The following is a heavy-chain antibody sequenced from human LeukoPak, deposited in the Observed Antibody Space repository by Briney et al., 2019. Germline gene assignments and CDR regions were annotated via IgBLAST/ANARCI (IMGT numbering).Heavy chain of an antibody. D-gene: IGHD3-10*01. J-gene: IGHJ4*02. Sequence: ASVKVSCKASGYTFSSCGISWVRQAPGEGLEGMGWISVYNGNTNHAQRFQGRATMTTDTSTNTAYMELRSLTSDDTAVYYCASGHYDSGSSYLGLDHWGQGTLVTVSS. CDR3: ASGHYDSGSSYLGLDH. CDR2: ISVYNGNT. CDR1: GYTFSSCG. V-gene: IGHV1-18*04.